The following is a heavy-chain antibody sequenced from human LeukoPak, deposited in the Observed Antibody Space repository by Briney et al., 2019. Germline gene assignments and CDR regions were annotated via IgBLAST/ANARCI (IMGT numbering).Heavy chain of an antibody. J-gene: IGHJ6*02. Sequence: SHTLSLICAIAGVSVSSNSAAWHWIRQPPSRGLEWLGRAYYRSKRYNDFAVSVKSRITINPDTSNNQFSLPLNSVTPDDTAGYYCARSRSAYYVMDVWGQGTTVSVSS. CDR2: AYYRSKRYN. CDR1: GVSVSSNSAA. CDR3: ARSRSAYYVMDV. V-gene: IGHV6-1*01.